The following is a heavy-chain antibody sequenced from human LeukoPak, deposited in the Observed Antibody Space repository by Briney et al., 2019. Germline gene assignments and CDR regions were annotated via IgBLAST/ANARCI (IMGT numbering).Heavy chain of an antibody. CDR2: KNPNSGNT. CDR1: GYTFTSYD. Sequence: ASVKVSCKASGYTFTSYDINWVRQATGQGLEWMGWKNPNSGNTGYAQKFQGRVTMTRNTSISTAYMELSSLRSEDTAVYYCAREMNYYDSSGYNYYYGMDVWGQGTTVTVSS. V-gene: IGHV1-8*01. J-gene: IGHJ6*02. D-gene: IGHD3-22*01. CDR3: AREMNYYDSSGYNYYYGMDV.